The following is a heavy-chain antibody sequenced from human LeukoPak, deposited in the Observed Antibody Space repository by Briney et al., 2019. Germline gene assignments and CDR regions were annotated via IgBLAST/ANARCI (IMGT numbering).Heavy chain of an antibody. CDR2: IYYSGST. D-gene: IGHD3-3*01. CDR1: GGSISSYY. V-gene: IGHV4-59*01. CDR3: ARATNYDFWSGYLFDY. Sequence: SETLSLTCTVSGGSISSYYWSWIRQPPGKGLGWIGYIYYSGSTNYNPSLKSRVTISVDTSKNQFSLKLSSVTAADTAVYYCARATNYDFWSGYLFDYWGQGTLVTVSS. J-gene: IGHJ4*02.